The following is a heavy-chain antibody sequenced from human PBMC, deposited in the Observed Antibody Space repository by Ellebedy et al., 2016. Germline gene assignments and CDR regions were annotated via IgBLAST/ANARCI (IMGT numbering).Heavy chain of an antibody. CDR2: ISYDGSNK. Sequence: GESLKISXAASGFTFSSYAMHWVRQAPGKGLEWVAVISYDGSNKYYADSVKGRFTISRDNSKNTLYLQMNSLRAEDTAVYYCARGGGYSGYVDYWGQGTLVTVSS. D-gene: IGHD5-12*01. J-gene: IGHJ4*02. V-gene: IGHV3-30-3*01. CDR3: ARGGGYSGYVDY. CDR1: GFTFSSYA.